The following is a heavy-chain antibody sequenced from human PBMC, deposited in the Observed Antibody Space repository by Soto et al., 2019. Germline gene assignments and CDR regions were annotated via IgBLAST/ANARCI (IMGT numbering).Heavy chain of an antibody. CDR3: ATSGVDSRFYFDC. J-gene: IGHJ4*02. Sequence: EVQLVQSGGGLVQPGGSLRLACAASGFTFTTFSSYWMHWIRQTPGQGLVWVSRINGDGSRATYADSVKGRFTISRYHAPNTLYLQMDSLRAEDTAMYYCATSGVDSRFYFDCWGQGTPVTVSS. V-gene: IGHV3-74*01. D-gene: IGHD3-10*01. CDR2: INGDGSRA. CDR1: GFTFTTFSSYW.